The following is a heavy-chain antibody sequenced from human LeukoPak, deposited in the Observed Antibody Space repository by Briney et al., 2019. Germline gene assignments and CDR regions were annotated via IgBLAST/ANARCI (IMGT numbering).Heavy chain of an antibody. D-gene: IGHD3-22*01. Sequence: PGGSLRLSCAASGFTFSSYWMSWVRQAPGKGLEWVANIKQDGSEKYYVDSVKGRFTISRDNAKNSPYLQMNSLRAEDTAVYYCARVWYYYDSSGYYPDYWGQGTLVTVSS. J-gene: IGHJ4*02. V-gene: IGHV3-7*01. CDR2: IKQDGSEK. CDR3: ARVWYYYDSSGYYPDY. CDR1: GFTFSSYW.